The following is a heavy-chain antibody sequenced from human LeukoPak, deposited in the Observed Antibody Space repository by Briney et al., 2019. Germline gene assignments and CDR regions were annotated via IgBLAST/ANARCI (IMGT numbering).Heavy chain of an antibody. Sequence: GGSLRLSCAASGFIVSSYSLNWVRQAPGKGLEWVASINSISSYIYYADSVKGRFTISRDNAKNTLYLQMNSLRAEDTAVYYCVTYFYDSSGYFLFDQWGQGTLVTVSS. CDR1: GFIVSSYS. D-gene: IGHD3-22*01. V-gene: IGHV3-21*01. CDR3: VTYFYDSSGYFLFDQ. J-gene: IGHJ4*02. CDR2: INSISSYI.